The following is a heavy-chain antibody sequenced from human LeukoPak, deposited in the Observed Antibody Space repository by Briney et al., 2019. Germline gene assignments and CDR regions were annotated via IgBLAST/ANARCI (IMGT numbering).Heavy chain of an antibody. CDR2: INQDGSEK. V-gene: IGHV3-7*01. CDR1: GFTFSSYW. J-gene: IGHJ4*02. D-gene: IGHD5-18*01. CDR3: ASSYSYGLPFDY. Sequence: GGSLRLSCAASGFTFSSYWMSWFRQAPGKGLEWVGNINQDGSEKYYVDSVKGRFTISRDNAKNSLYLQMNSLRAEDTAVYYCASSYSYGLPFDYWGQGTLVTVSS.